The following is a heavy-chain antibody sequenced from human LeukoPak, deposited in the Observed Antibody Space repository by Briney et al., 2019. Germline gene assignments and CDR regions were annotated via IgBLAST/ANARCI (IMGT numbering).Heavy chain of an antibody. CDR2: ISSSGSTI. Sequence: GGSLRLSCAASGFTFSSYEMNWVRQAPGKGLEWVSYISSSGSTIYYADSVKGRFTISRDNAKNSLYLQMNSLRAEDTGVYYCARDVLVRPLRYYFDFWGQGALVTVSS. J-gene: IGHJ4*02. CDR3: ARDVLVRPLRYYFDF. V-gene: IGHV3-48*03. CDR1: GFTFSSYE. D-gene: IGHD1-1*01.